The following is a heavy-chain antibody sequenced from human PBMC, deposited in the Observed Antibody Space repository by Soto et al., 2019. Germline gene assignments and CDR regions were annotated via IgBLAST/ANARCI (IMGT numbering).Heavy chain of an antibody. CDR1: GYTLTELS. V-gene: IGHV1-24*01. CDR2: FDPEDGET. CDR3: ATYRIVVVTARGVWFDP. J-gene: IGHJ5*02. Sequence: ASVKVSCKVSGYTLTELSMHWVRQAPGKGLEWMGGFDPEDGETIYAQKFQGRVTMTEDTSTDTAYMELSSLRSEDTAVYYCATYRIVVVTARGVWFDPWGQRTLVTVSS. D-gene: IGHD2-21*02.